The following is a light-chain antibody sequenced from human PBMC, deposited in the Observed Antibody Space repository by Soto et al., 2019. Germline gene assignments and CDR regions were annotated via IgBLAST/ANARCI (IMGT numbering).Light chain of an antibody. J-gene: IGKJ3*01. Sequence: EIVMTQSPATLSVSPGKRATLSCRASQSVSGNLAWYQQKPGQAPRLLIYGASTRATGIPARFSGSGSGTEFTLTIGSLQYEDFAFYYCQQYNNWPPGFGPGTQVDIK. CDR3: QQYNNWPPG. CDR2: GAS. V-gene: IGKV3-15*01. CDR1: QSVSGN.